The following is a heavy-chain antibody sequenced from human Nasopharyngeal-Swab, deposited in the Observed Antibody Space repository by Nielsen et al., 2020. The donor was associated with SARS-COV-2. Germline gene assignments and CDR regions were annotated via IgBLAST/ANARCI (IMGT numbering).Heavy chain of an antibody. V-gene: IGHV5-51*01. J-gene: IGHJ3*02. CDR1: GYRFISYW. CDR3: ARTAIEGGYYRGDAFDI. Sequence: GESLKISCKGSGYRFISYWIGWVRQMPGNGLEWMGIIYPGDSATRYSPSFQGQVTISDDKSISTAYLQWSSLKASDTAMYYCARTAIEGGYYRGDAFDIWGQGTMVTVSS. CDR2: IYPGDSAT. D-gene: IGHD3-22*01.